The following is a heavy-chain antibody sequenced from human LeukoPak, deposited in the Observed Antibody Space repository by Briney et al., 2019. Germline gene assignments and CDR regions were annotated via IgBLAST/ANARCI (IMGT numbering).Heavy chain of an antibody. CDR1: GFTFSSYG. V-gene: IGHV3-30*02. J-gene: IGHJ4*02. CDR2: IRYDGSNK. D-gene: IGHD3-22*01. Sequence: GGSLRLSCAASGFTFSSYGMHWVRQAPGKGLEWVAFIRYDGSNKYYADSVKGRFTISRDNSKNTLYLQMNSLRAEDTAVYYCSKEVEYYYDSSGFWGQGTLVTVSS. CDR3: SKEVEYYYDSSGF.